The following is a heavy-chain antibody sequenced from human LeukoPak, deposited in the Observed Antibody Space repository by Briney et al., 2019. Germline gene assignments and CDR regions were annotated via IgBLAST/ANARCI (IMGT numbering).Heavy chain of an antibody. D-gene: IGHD3-10*01. Sequence: PGGSLRLPCAASGFTFSDYYMSWIRQAPGKGLEWVSYISSSGSTIYYADSVKGRFTISRDNAKNSLYLQMNSLRAEDTAVYYCARDSDYGSGTAPLYMDVWGKGTTVTVSS. CDR3: ARDSDYGSGTAPLYMDV. V-gene: IGHV3-11*04. CDR2: ISSSGSTI. CDR1: GFTFSDYY. J-gene: IGHJ6*03.